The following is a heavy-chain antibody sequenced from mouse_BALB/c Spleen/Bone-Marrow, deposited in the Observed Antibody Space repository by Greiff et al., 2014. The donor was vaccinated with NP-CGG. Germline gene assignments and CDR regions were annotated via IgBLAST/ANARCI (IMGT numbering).Heavy chain of an antibody. Sequence: VQLVESGPGLVAPSQSLSITCTVSGFSLTGFGINWIRQPPGKGLEWLGMIWGDGTTDYNSALKSRLSIKKDNSKSQVFLKMNSLQAGDTARYYCAREKYGNYYAMDYWGQGTSATVSS. D-gene: IGHD2-10*02. J-gene: IGHJ4*01. CDR3: AREKYGNYYAMDY. V-gene: IGHV2-6-7*01. CDR2: IWGDGTT. CDR1: GFSLTGFG.